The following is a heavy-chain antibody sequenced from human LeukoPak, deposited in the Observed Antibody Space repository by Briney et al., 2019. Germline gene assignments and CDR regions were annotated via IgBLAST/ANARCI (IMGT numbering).Heavy chain of an antibody. CDR3: ARRIPYYGSGRPFDY. V-gene: IGHV4-34*01. D-gene: IGHD3-10*01. CDR2: INHSGST. Sequence: PSETLSLTCAVYGGSFSGYYWSWTRQPPGKGLEWIGEINHSGSTNYNPSLKSRVTISVDTSKNQFSLKLSSVTAADTAVYYCARRIPYYGSGRPFDYWGQGTLVTVSS. CDR1: GGSFSGYY. J-gene: IGHJ4*02.